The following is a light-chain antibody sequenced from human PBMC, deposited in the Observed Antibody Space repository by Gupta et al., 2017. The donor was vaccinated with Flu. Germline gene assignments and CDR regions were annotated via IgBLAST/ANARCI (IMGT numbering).Light chain of an antibody. V-gene: IGKV1-39*01. CDR3: QQRVSTPRT. Sequence: PSSLSASIGDRVTITCRASQRISSYLNWYQQKPGKAPKLLIYAAYSLQTGVPSKFSGGGSGTEFNLTISRLQPEDFATYHCQQRVSTPRTFGQGTKVVIK. J-gene: IGKJ1*01. CDR1: QRISSY. CDR2: AAY.